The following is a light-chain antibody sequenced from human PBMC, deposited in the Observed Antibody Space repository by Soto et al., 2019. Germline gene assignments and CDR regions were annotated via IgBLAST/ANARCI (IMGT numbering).Light chain of an antibody. CDR3: QQYNNCPET. CDR2: GAS. Sequence: EIVLTQSPGTLSVSPGERATLSCRASQSVSSKLAWYQQKPGQAPRLLFYGASTGATGVPARVSGSGSETEFTLSISRLQSEDFAVYYCQQYNNCPETFGQGTKVEIK. CDR1: QSVSSK. V-gene: IGKV3-15*01. J-gene: IGKJ1*01.